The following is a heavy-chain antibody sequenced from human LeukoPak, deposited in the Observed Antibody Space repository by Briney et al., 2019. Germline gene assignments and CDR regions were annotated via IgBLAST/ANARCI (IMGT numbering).Heavy chain of an antibody. Sequence: GGSLRLSCAASGFTFSSYAMSWVRQAPGKGLEWVSAISGSGGSTYYADSVKGRFTISRDNSKNTLYLQMNSLTAEDTAVYYCAKPGKDYYGSGSYYGCWGQGTLVTVSS. V-gene: IGHV3-23*01. CDR2: ISGSGGST. CDR3: AKPGKDYYGSGSYYGC. J-gene: IGHJ4*02. D-gene: IGHD3-10*01. CDR1: GFTFSSYA.